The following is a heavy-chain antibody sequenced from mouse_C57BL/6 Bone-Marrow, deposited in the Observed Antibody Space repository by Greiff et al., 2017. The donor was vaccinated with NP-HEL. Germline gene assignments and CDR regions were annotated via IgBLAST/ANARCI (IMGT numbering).Heavy chain of an antibody. CDR3: ARKEDWDVYFDY. CDR2: IDPSDSYT. V-gene: IGHV1-50*01. Sequence: QVQLQQPGAELVKPGASVKLSCKASGYTFTSYWMQWVKQRPGQGLEWIGEIDPSDSYTNYNQQFKGKATLTVDTSSSTAYMQLSSLTSEDSAVYYCARKEDWDVYFDYWGQGTTLTVSS. D-gene: IGHD4-1*01. J-gene: IGHJ2*01. CDR1: GYTFTSYW.